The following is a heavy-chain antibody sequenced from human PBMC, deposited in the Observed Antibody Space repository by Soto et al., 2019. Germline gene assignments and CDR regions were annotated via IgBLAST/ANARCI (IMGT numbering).Heavy chain of an antibody. D-gene: IGHD6-6*01. CDR2: IYHSGST. Sequence: SETLSLTCAVSGYSISSGYYWGWIRQPPGKGLEWIGSIYHSGSTYYNPSLKSRVTISVDTSKNQFSLKLSSVTAADTAVYYCARDRGSSSAVFDYWGQGTLVT. V-gene: IGHV4-38-2*02. CDR1: GYSISSGYY. CDR3: ARDRGSSSAVFDY. J-gene: IGHJ4*02.